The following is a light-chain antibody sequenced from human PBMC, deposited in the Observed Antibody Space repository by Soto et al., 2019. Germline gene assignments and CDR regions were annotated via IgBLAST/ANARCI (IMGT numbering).Light chain of an antibody. CDR1: NSNIGSNP. V-gene: IGLV1-44*01. CDR3: AAWDDSLSGYVV. CDR2: RNN. Sequence: QSVLTQPPSASGTPGQRVTISCSGINSNIGSNPVNWYQQLPGTAPKLLIYRNNQRPSGVPDRFSGSKSGTSASLAISGLQSEDEADYYCAAWDDSLSGYVVFGGGTQLTVL. J-gene: IGLJ2*01.